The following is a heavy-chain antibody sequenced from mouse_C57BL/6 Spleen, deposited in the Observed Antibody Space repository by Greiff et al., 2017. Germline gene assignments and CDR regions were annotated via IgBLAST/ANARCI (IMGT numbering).Heavy chain of an antibody. Sequence: VQLQQSGAELARPGASVKLSCKASGYTFTSYGISWVKQRTGQGLGWIGEIYPRSGNTYYNEKFKGKATLTADKSSSTAYMELRSLTSEDSAVYFCARRDYYGSSYNAMDYWGQGTSVTVSS. CDR3: ARRDYYGSSYNAMDY. CDR1: GYTFTSYG. CDR2: IYPRSGNT. V-gene: IGHV1-81*01. J-gene: IGHJ4*01. D-gene: IGHD1-1*01.